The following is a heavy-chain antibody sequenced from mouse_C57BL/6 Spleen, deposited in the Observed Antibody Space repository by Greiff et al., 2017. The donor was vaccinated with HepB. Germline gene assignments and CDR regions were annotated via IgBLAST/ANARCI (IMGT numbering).Heavy chain of an antibody. J-gene: IGHJ2*01. CDR1: GFTFSSYA. V-gene: IGHV5-9-1*02. CDR2: ISSGGDYI. CDR3: PSDKGVYDYGYYLDY. Sequence: DVMLVESGEGLVKPGGSLKLSCAASGFTFSSYAMSWVRQTPEKRLEWVAYISSGGDYIYYADTVKGRFTISRDNARNTMYLQISSLKSEDTAMYDCPSDKGVYDYGYYLDYWGQGTTLTVSS. D-gene: IGHD2-4*01.